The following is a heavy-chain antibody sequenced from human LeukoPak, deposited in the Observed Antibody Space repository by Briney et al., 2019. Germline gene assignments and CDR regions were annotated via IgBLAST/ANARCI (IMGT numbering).Heavy chain of an antibody. Sequence: GGSLRLSCGASGFTFRSYEMNWVRQAPGKGLEWVSYISSSSSTIYYADSVKGRFTISRDNAKNSLYLQMNSLRDEDTAVYYCARDQGRLPPDILEPFDYWGQGTLVTVSS. D-gene: IGHD1-1*01. CDR2: ISSSSSTI. CDR3: ARDQGRLPPDILEPFDY. V-gene: IGHV3-48*03. CDR1: GFTFRSYE. J-gene: IGHJ4*02.